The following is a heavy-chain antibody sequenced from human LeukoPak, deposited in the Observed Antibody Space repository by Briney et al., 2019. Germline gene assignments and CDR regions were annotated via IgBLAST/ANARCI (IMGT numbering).Heavy chain of an antibody. J-gene: IGHJ4*02. V-gene: IGHV3-30*18. CDR2: ISYDGSNK. CDR3: AKDTAVVF. Sequence: GGSLRLSCAASGFTFSSYGMHWVRQAPGKGLEWVAVISYDGSNKYYADSVKGRFTISRDNSKNTLYLQMNSLRAEDTAVYYCAKDTAVVFRGQGTLVTVSS. CDR1: GFTFSSYG. D-gene: IGHD5-18*01.